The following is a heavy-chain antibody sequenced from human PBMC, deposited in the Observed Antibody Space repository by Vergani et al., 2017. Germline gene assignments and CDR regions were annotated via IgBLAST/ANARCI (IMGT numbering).Heavy chain of an antibody. CDR2: INPNSGGT. J-gene: IGHJ5*02. V-gene: IGHV1-2*02. Sequence: QVQLVQSGAEVKKPGASVTVSCRASGYSFSSYDISWVRQATGQGLEWMGWINPNSGGTHYAQRFQGRVTMTWDTSINTATMELSGLRSDDTAVYYCASAGLPWNSGRSCFDPWGKGTLVTVSS. CDR1: GYSFSSYD. CDR3: ASAGLPWNSGRSCFDP. D-gene: IGHD1-7*01.